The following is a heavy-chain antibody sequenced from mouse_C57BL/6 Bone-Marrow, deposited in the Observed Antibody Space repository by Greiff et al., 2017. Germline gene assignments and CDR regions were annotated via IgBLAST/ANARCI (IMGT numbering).Heavy chain of an antibody. CDR2: IYPGDGDT. J-gene: IGHJ3*01. V-gene: IGHV1-80*01. D-gene: IGHD2-5*01. Sequence: QVHVKQSGAELVKPGASVKISCKASGYAFSSYWMNWVKQRPGKGLEWIGQIYPGDGDTNYNGKFKGKATLTADKSSSTAYMQLSSLTSEDSAVYFCAREGSNYGFAYWCQGTLVTVSA. CDR3: AREGSNYGFAY. CDR1: GYAFSSYW.